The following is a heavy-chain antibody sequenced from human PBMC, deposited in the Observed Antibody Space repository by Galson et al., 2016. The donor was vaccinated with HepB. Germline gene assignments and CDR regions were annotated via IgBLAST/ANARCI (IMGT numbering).Heavy chain of an antibody. D-gene: IGHD3-10*01. CDR3: VRDYEAYGSGEFGF. CDR1: GFNFSNFW. Sequence: SLRLSCAGSGFNFSNFWLSWVRQAPGKGLEWVANIKQDGREKNYLESVKGRFAVSRDNTKNSVFLQMNSLRVGDTAMYFCVRDYEAYGSGEFGFWGPGTLVTVSS. CDR2: IKQDGREK. V-gene: IGHV3-7*01. J-gene: IGHJ4*02.